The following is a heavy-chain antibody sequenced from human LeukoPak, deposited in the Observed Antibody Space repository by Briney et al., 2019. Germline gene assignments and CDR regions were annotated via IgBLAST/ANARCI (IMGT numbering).Heavy chain of an antibody. Sequence: PETLSLTCAVSGGSISSENWWSWVRQSPGKGLEWIGEIYHSGRTNYNPSLKSRVTISVDNSKNQLSLKLSSVTAADTAVYYCARSVVYYFDYWGKGTLVTVSS. V-gene: IGHV4-4*03. J-gene: IGHJ4*02. D-gene: IGHD2-21*01. CDR2: IYHSGRT. CDR3: ARSVVYYFDY. CDR1: GGSISSENW.